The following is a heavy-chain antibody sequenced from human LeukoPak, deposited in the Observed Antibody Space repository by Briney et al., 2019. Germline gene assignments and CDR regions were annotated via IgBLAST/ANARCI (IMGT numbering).Heavy chain of an antibody. CDR1: GFTFSSYW. CDR2: IKQDGSEK. V-gene: IGHV3-7*01. CDR3: ARVTMYDFWSGSHAVFDY. D-gene: IGHD3-3*01. Sequence: GGTQRLSCAASGFTFSSYWMSWVRQAPGKGLEWVANIKQDGSEKYYVDSVKGRFTISRDNTKNSLYLQMNSLRAEDTAVYYCARVTMYDFWSGSHAVFDYWGQGTLVTVSS. J-gene: IGHJ4*02.